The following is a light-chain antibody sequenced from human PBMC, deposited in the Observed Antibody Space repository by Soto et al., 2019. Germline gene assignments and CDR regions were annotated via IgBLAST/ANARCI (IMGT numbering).Light chain of an antibody. CDR1: SSDVGSYNL. J-gene: IGLJ2*01. V-gene: IGLV2-23*01. Sequence: QSVLTQPASVSGSPGQSITISCTGTSSDVGSYNLVSWFQQHPGKAPKLMIYEGSKRPSGVSNRFSGSKSGNTASLTISGLQAKDEADYYCCSYVSSNTLIFGGGTKLTVL. CDR3: CSYVSSNTLI. CDR2: EGS.